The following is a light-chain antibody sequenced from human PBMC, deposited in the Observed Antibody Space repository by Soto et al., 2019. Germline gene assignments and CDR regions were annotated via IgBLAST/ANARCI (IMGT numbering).Light chain of an antibody. Sequence: EIVMTHSPATLSVSPGERATLSASASQSVSSNLAWYQQKPGQAPRLLIYGASTRATGIPARFSGSGSGTEFTLTISSLQSEDFAVYYCQQYNNWPPWTFGQGTKVDNK. CDR2: GAS. CDR1: QSVSSN. V-gene: IGKV3-15*01. J-gene: IGKJ1*01. CDR3: QQYNNWPPWT.